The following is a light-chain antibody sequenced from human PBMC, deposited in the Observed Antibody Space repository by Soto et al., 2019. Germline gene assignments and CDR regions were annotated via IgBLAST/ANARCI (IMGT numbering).Light chain of an antibody. CDR3: HQFQNSQWT. CDR1: QGVDNNC. Sequence: EIVLTQSPGTLSLSPGERGTLSCRVSQGVDNNCWVYYQQKPGQAPRLLLFETSSSATSIPDRFSGSGSATPYTLTINRLEPDDVAVYYCHQFQNSQWTFGQGTKVDIK. CDR2: ETS. J-gene: IGKJ1*01. V-gene: IGKV3-20*01.